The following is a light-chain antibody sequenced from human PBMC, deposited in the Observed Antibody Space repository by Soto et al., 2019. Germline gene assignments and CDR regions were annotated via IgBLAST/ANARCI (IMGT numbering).Light chain of an antibody. CDR2: KAS. CDR1: HSVLYSSNNKNY. CDR3: QQYNTYST. Sequence: DIVMTQSPDSLAVSLGERATINCKSSHSVLYSSNNKNYLVWYQQKPGKAPNLLIQKASTLKSGVPSRFSGSGSGTEFTLTISSLQPDDFATYYCQQYNTYSTFGQGTRLEIK. J-gene: IGKJ5*01. V-gene: IGKV4-1*01.